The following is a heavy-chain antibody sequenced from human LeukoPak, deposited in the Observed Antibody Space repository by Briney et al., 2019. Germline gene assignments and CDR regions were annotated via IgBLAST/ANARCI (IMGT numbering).Heavy chain of an antibody. J-gene: IGHJ4*02. CDR2: IGGGGYTI. D-gene: IGHD4-23*01. Sequence: PGGSLRLSCAASGFTFSSYGMHWVRQAPGKGLEWVSYIGGGGYTIYYADSVKGRFTISRDNAKNSLYLQMNSLRAEDTAVYYCARVGGNSDHDYWGQGTLVTVSS. CDR3: ARVGGNSDHDY. CDR1: GFTFSSYG. V-gene: IGHV3-48*04.